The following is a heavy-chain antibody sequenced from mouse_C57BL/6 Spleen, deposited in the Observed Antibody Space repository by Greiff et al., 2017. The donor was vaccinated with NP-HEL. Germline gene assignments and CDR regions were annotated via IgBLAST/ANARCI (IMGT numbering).Heavy chain of an antibody. J-gene: IGHJ3*01. CDR3: ATGNYYGSSTSWFAY. CDR2: ISSGGSYT. V-gene: IGHV5-6*01. D-gene: IGHD1-1*01. CDR1: GFTFSSYG. Sequence: EVKLQESGGDLVKPGGSLKLSCAASGFTFSSYGMSWVRQTPDKRLEWVATISSGGSYTYYPDSVKGRFTISRDNAKNTLYLQMSSLKSEDTAMYYCATGNYYGSSTSWFAYWGQGTLVTVSA.